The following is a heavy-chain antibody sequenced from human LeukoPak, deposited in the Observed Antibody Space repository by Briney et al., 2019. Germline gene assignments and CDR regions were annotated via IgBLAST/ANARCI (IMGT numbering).Heavy chain of an antibody. Sequence: GGSLRLSCAASGFTFSNYGMNWVRQAPGKGLEWVSYISSSGNTIYYADSVKGRFTISRDNAKNSLYLQMNSLRAEDTAIYYCARDKNYYDSSGRRKVTDYWGQGTLVTVSS. D-gene: IGHD3-22*01. J-gene: IGHJ4*02. V-gene: IGHV3-48*03. CDR3: ARDKNYYDSSGRRKVTDY. CDR1: GFTFSNYG. CDR2: ISSSGNTI.